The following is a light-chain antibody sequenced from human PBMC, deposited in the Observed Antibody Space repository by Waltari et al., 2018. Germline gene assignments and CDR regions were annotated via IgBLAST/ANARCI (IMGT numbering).Light chain of an antibody. Sequence: QSVLTQPPSASGTPGQRITISCSGGASNIGSNTVNWYQQVPGTAPKLLIHINNKRPSGVPDRFSGSKSGTSASLAINGLQSEDEADYYCAAWDNSLNGPVFGGGTKLTVL. J-gene: IGLJ2*01. V-gene: IGLV1-44*01. CDR2: INN. CDR3: AAWDNSLNGPV. CDR1: ASNIGSNT.